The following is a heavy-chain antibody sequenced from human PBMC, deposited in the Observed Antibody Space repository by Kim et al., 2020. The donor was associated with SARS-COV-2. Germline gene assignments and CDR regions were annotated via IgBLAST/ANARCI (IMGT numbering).Heavy chain of an antibody. V-gene: IGHV1-46*01. J-gene: IGHJ4*02. D-gene: IGHD4-17*01. Sequence: TSYAQKCQGRVTMTRDTSTSTVYMELSSLRSEDTAVYYCARKHHYEDFDYWGQGTLVTVSS. CDR3: ARKHHYEDFDY. CDR2: T.